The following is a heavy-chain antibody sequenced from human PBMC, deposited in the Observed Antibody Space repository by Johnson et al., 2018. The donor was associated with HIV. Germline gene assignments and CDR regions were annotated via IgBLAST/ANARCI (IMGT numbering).Heavy chain of an antibody. D-gene: IGHD3-22*01. CDR3: AKERGIVVVRDAFDI. CDR1: GFTFSSYW. CDR2: ISYDGSNK. Sequence: QVQLVESGGGVVQPGRSLRLSCAASGFTFSSYWMHWVRQVPGKGLVWVAVISYDGSNKYYADSVKGRFTISRDNSKNTLYLQMNSLRAEDTAVYYCAKERGIVVVRDAFDIWGQGTMVTVSS. V-gene: IGHV3-30*18. J-gene: IGHJ3*02.